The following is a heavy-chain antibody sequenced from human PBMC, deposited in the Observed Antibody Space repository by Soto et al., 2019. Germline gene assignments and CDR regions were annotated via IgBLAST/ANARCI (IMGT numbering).Heavy chain of an antibody. CDR3: ARSVGYGDYLAEVDY. D-gene: IGHD4-17*01. V-gene: IGHV4-61*05. Sequence: SETLSLTCTVSGGSISSSSYYWGWIRQPPGKGLEWIGYIYYSGSTNYNPSLKSRVTISVDTSKNQFSLKLSSVTAADTAVYYCARSVGYGDYLAEVDYWGQGTLVTVS. CDR2: IYYSGST. CDR1: GGSISSSSYY. J-gene: IGHJ4*01.